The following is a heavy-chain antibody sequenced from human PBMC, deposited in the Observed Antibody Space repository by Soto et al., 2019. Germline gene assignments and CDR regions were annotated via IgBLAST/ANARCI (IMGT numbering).Heavy chain of an antibody. J-gene: IGHJ4*02. CDR2: INPNSGGP. V-gene: IGHV1-2*04. CDR3: ARDRRGMGYFDY. Sequence: QGRLVHSGAEVKKPGASVKVSCKASGYTFTGYYLHWVRQAPGQGLVWMGWINPNSGGPNYAQKFQGWVTMTRDTSISTAYMELSRLRSDDTAVYYCARDRRGMGYFDYWGQGTLVTVSS. CDR1: GYTFTGYY. D-gene: IGHD3-16*01.